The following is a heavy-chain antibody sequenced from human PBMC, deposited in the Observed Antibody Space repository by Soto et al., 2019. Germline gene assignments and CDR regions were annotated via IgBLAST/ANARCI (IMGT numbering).Heavy chain of an antibody. CDR1: GGSFSGYY. V-gene: IGHV4-34*01. CDR3: ARRAIGYSSGWYFGY. Sequence: SETLSLTCAVYGGSFSGYYWSWIRQPPGKGLEWIGEINHSGSTNYNPSLKSRVTISVDTSKNHFSLKLSSVTAADTAVYYCARRAIGYSSGWYFGYWGQGTLVTVSS. CDR2: INHSGST. D-gene: IGHD6-19*01. J-gene: IGHJ4*02.